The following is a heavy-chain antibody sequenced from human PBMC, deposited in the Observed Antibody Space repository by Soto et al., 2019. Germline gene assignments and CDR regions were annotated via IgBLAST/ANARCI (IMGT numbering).Heavy chain of an antibody. D-gene: IGHD2-2*01. CDR3: ARGVPNCSSSSCYFDF. Sequence: LRLSCAASGFTFSSHWMNWVHQAPGKGLVWVSRISGDGRTTSHADSVKGRFTISRDNAKNTLYLQVNSLRVEDTAVYYCARGVPNCSSSSCYFDFWGQGILVTVSS. V-gene: IGHV3-74*01. J-gene: IGHJ4*02. CDR2: ISGDGRTT. CDR1: GFTFSSHW.